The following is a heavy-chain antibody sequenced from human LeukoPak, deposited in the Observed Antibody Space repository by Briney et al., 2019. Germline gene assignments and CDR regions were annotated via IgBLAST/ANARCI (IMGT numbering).Heavy chain of an antibody. D-gene: IGHD3-10*01. CDR2: IYTSGST. V-gene: IGHV4-4*09. CDR1: GGSISSYY. J-gene: IGHJ4*02. Sequence: SETLSLTCTVSGGSISSYYWSWIRQPPGKGLEWIGYIYTSGSTNYNPSLKSRVTISVDTSKNQFSLKLSSVTAADTAVYYCARSGDLYYYGSGSYHNVWGQGTLVTVSS. CDR3: ARSGDLYYYGSGSYHNV.